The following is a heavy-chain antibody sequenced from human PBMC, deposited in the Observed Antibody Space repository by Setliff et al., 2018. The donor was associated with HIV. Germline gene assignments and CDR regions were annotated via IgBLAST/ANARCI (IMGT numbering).Heavy chain of an antibody. CDR2: FDPEDGET. J-gene: IGHJ5*02. D-gene: IGHD2-2*01. CDR1: GFTLREVS. Sequence: GASVKVSCKVSGFTLREVSMHWVRQAPAKGLEWMGYFDPEDGETVYALKFQGRVTMTEDTSTDTAYMELSGLRSEDTAVYYCAIDMVGGWLRPMPDPWGPGTLVTVSS. V-gene: IGHV1-24*01. CDR3: AIDMVGGWLRPMPDP.